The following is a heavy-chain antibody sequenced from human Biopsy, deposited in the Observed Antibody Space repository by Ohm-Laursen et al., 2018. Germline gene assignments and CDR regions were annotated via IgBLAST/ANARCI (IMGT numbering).Heavy chain of an antibody. CDR1: GGSISSGGYY. CDR2: VYNGGIT. J-gene: IGHJ5*02. Sequence: GTLSLTCSVSGGSISSGGYYWTWIRQPPGKGLEWIGHVYNGGITNYNPSLKSRVTISKDTSKNQFSLQVNSVTAADTAVYYCARTPRDSFWSGSYKRGLWFDPWGQGTLVIVSS. D-gene: IGHD3-3*01. CDR3: ARTPRDSFWSGSYKRGLWFDP. V-gene: IGHV4-61*08.